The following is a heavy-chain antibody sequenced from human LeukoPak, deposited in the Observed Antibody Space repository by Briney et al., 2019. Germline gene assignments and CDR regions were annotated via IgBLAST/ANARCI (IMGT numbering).Heavy chain of an antibody. CDR2: IYTSGST. D-gene: IGHD3-3*01. V-gene: IGHV4-4*09. CDR3: ARRITIFGVVGDAFDI. Sequence: SDTLALTCTVSGGSISSYYWSWIRQPPGKGLEWIGYIYTSGSTNYNPSLKSQVTISVDTSKNQFSLKLSSVTAADTAVYYCARRITIFGVVGDAFDIWGQGTMVTVSS. CDR1: GGSISSYY. J-gene: IGHJ3*02.